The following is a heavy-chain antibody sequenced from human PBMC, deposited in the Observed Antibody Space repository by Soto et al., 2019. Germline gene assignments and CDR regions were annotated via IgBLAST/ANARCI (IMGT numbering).Heavy chain of an antibody. D-gene: IGHD1-26*01. CDR2: ISANNGNT. J-gene: IGHJ4*02. V-gene: IGHV1-18*01. CDR3: ARGGPGAPFDY. CDR1: GYTFTSYG. Sequence: ASVTVSCKASGYTFTSYGISWVRQAPGQGLEWMGWISANNGNTNYAQKVQGRVTMTTDTSTSTAYMELRSLRSDDTAMYYCARGGPGAPFDYWGQGTPVTVSS.